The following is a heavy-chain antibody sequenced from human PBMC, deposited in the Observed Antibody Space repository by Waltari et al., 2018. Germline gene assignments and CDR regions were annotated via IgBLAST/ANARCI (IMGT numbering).Heavy chain of an antibody. Sequence: QLQLQESGPGLVKPSETLSLTCTVSGGCISSSSYYWGWIRQPPGKGLEWIGSIYYSGSTYYNPSLKSRVTISVDTSKNQFSLKLSSVTAADTAVYYCMMVATARIDYWGQGTLVTVSS. CDR1: GGCISSSSYY. D-gene: IGHD2-21*02. J-gene: IGHJ4*02. CDR2: IYYSGST. CDR3: MMVATARIDY. V-gene: IGHV4-39*01.